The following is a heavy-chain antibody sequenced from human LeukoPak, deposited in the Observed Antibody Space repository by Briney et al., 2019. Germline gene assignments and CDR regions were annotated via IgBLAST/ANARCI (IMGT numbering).Heavy chain of an antibody. J-gene: IGHJ3*01. CDR2: IFWGDDK. Sequence: SGPTLVNPTQTLTLTCTFSGFSLNTSGVGVGWIRQPPGKALEWLALIFWGDDKRYTPSQKDRLTITKDTSKNQVVLTLANLDPVDTATYYCAYTLVLMHMGPFAVWGQGTMVTVSS. CDR1: GFSLNTSGVG. CDR3: AYTLVLMHMGPFAV. V-gene: IGHV2-5*02. D-gene: IGHD3-16*01.